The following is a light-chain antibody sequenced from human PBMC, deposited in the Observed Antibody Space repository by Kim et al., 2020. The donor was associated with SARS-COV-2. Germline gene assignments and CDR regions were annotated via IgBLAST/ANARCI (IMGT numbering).Light chain of an antibody. V-gene: IGLV2-14*03. CDR1: SSDVGGYNY. Sequence: LTQPASVSGSPGQSITISCTGTSSDVGGYNYVSWYQQHPGKAPKLMIYDVSNRPSGVSNRFSGSKSGNTASLTISGLQAEDEADYYCSSYTSSSTLEYVFGTGTKVTVL. J-gene: IGLJ1*01. CDR2: DVS. CDR3: SSYTSSSTLEYV.